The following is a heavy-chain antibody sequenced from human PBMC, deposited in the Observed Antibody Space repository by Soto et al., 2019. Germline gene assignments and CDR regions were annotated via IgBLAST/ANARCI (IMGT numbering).Heavy chain of an antibody. D-gene: IGHD2-21*02. V-gene: IGHV2-5*02. CDR3: AHRPPKGFDGDCHFDY. Sequence: QITLKESGPTLVKPTQTLTLTCTFSGFSLSTTGVAVGWIRQPPGKALEWLAVLYWDHDKRYSPSLKNRLTVTKDTAKTQVILTMTNRDPADPDTSYCAHRPPKGFDGDCHFDYWGQGTLVTVSS. CDR1: GFSLSTTGVA. CDR2: LYWDHDK. J-gene: IGHJ4*02.